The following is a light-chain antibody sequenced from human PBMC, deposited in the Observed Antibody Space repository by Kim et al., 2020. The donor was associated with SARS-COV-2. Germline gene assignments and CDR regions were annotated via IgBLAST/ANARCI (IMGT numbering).Light chain of an antibody. Sequence: SVGDRVIITCRPSQRISSYLNWYQQKAGRATKILIYAASSLQSGGASRFSGSGSGTEFSLTISSLQPEDFATYYCQQGYCTPRYTFGQGTKLEI. J-gene: IGKJ2*01. CDR2: AAS. CDR3: QQGYCTPRYT. CDR1: QRISSY. V-gene: IGKV1-39*01.